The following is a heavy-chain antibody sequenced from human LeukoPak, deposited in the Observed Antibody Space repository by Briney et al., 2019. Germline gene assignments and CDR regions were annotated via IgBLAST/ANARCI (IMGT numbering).Heavy chain of an antibody. CDR1: GFTFSSYS. CDR2: IYYSGST. D-gene: IGHD5-12*01. J-gene: IGHJ4*02. CDR3: ATSSKVAFDY. V-gene: IGHV4-59*01. Sequence: GSLRLSCAASGFTFSSYSMNWVRQAPGKGLEWIGYIYYSGSTNYNPSLKSRVTISVDTSKNQFSLKLSSVTAADTAVYYCATSSKVAFDYWGQGTLVTVSS.